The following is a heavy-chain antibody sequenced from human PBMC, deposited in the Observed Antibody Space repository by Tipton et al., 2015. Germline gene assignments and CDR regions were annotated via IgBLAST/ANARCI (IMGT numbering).Heavy chain of an antibody. Sequence: QLVQSGAEVKKPGASVKVSCKASGYTFSSFDINWVRQASGQGLEWMGWMNPKSGNTVFAQKFQGRVTMTRNTSTDTAYMELINLRSDDTAFFYCPRGFLPENYFRNGSAPGGRGTLATFSP. CDR2: MNPKSGNT. J-gene: IGHJ5*02. CDR3: PRGFLPENYFRNGSAP. V-gene: IGHV1-8*01. D-gene: IGHD3-10*01. CDR1: GYTFSSFD.